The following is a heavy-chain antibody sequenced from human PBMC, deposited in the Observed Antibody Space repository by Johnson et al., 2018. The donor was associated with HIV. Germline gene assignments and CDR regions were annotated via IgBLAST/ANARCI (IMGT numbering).Heavy chain of an antibody. Sequence: QVQLVESGGGVVQPGRSLRLSCAASGFTFSNYGMHWVRQAPGKGLEWVAFIRYDGSNKYYVASVKGRFTISRDNSKNTLHLQMNSLRAEDTAVYYCARGRNAFDIWGQGTMVTVSS. CDR1: GFTFSNYG. J-gene: IGHJ3*02. CDR3: ARGRNAFDI. CDR2: IRYDGSNK. V-gene: IGHV3-33*01.